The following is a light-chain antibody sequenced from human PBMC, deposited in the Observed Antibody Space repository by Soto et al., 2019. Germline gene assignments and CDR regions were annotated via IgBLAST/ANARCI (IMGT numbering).Light chain of an antibody. CDR1: QRVSSY. CDR2: DAS. Sequence: EIVLTQSPATLSLSPGERATLSCSASQRVSSYLAWYQQKPGQAPRLLIYDASNRATGIPARFSGSGAATDFTLTIRSIEPEDFAVYYCQQRSNWPPLTFGQGTRLEIK. CDR3: QQRSNWPPLT. J-gene: IGKJ5*01. V-gene: IGKV3-11*01.